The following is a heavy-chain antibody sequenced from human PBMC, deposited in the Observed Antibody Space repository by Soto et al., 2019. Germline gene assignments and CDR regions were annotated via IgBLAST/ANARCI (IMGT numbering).Heavy chain of an antibody. D-gene: IGHD3-9*01. CDR1: GGSFSGYY. J-gene: IGHJ4*02. CDR2: INHSGST. CDR3: ARVTQYYDILTGPKISFDY. Sequence: SETLSLTCAVYGGSFSGYYWSWIRQPPGKGLEWIGEINHSGSTNYNPSLKSRVTISVDTSKNQFSLKLSSVTAADTAVYYCARVTQYYDILTGPKISFDYWGQGTLVTVSS. V-gene: IGHV4-34*01.